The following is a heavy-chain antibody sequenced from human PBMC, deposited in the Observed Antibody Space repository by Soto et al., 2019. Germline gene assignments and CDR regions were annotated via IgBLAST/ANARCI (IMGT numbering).Heavy chain of an antibody. CDR2: IKSKTNGGTT. CDR1: GFIFSNAW. CDR3: TTDDPINRY. V-gene: IGHV3-15*01. J-gene: IGHJ4*02. Sequence: PGGSLRLSCAASGFIFSNAWMSWVRQAPGKGLEWVGRIKSKTNGGTTDYAAPVRGRFSISRDDSKNTLYLQMNSLRTEDTAVYYCTTDDPINRYWGQGTLVTVSS.